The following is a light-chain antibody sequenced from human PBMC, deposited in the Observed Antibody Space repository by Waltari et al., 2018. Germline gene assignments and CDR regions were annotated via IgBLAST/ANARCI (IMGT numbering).Light chain of an antibody. Sequence: QAVVTQKPSLTVSPGGTVTLTCGSSTGAVTTGPYPYWFQQKSGRAPRPLISDTSNKHSWTPARFSGSLLGGKAALTLSGAQPEDEAEYYCLLSYSGARVFGGGTKLTVL. CDR1: TGAVTTGPY. J-gene: IGLJ2*01. CDR3: LLSYSGARV. V-gene: IGLV7-46*01. CDR2: DTS.